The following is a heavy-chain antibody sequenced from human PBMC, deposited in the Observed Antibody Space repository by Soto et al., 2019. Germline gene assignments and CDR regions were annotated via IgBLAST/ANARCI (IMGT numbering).Heavy chain of an antibody. V-gene: IGHV3-23*01. CDR1: GFTFSSDA. CDR3: AKGPPDYYDSRVGLFDY. CDR2: ISGSGGST. Sequence: GGSLRLSCAASGFTFSSDAMSWVRQAPGKGLEWVSAISGSGGSTYYADSVKGRFTISRDNSKNPLYLQMNSLRAEDTAVYYCAKGPPDYYDSRVGLFDYWGQGTLVTVSS. D-gene: IGHD3-22*01. J-gene: IGHJ4*02.